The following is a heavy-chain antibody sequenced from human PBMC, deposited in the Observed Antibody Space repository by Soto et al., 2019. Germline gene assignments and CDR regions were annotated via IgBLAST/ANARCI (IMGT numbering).Heavy chain of an antibody. CDR2: ISNIGTYI. J-gene: IGHJ6*03. V-gene: IGHV3-21*01. D-gene: IGHD3-10*01. CDR3: ARVTFYYGSGRDYYYMDV. CDR1: GFTFSSFS. Sequence: GGSLRLSCAASGFTFSSFSLTWVRQAPGKGLEWVSSISNIGTYIYYADSVKGRFTISRDNAKNSLYLQMNSLRAEDTAVYYCARVTFYYGSGRDYYYMDVWGKGTTVTAP.